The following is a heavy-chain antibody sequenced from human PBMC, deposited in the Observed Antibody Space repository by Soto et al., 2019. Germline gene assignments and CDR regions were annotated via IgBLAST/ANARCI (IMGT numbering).Heavy chain of an antibody. CDR1: GFSISVYGVR. CDR2: IHWNDDK. CDR3: ANTKYSSGFLTS. D-gene: IGHD3-22*01. J-gene: IGHJ5*02. Sequence: SGPTLVNPTQTLTLTCSFSGFSISVYGVRVIWFRQPPGDALEWLALIHWNDDKRYSPYQKSRLTIARDTSKNHVVLTLTSLDPLDTGTYFCANTKYSSGFLTSWRQGILVTVSS. V-gene: IGHV2-5*01.